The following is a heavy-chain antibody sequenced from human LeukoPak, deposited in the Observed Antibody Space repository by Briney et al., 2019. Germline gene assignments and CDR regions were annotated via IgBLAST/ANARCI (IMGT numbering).Heavy chain of an antibody. CDR2: IHHSGTT. J-gene: IGHJ5*02. V-gene: IGHV4-38-2*02. CDR1: GYSISSGYY. D-gene: IGHD3-22*01. CDR3: ARSYYDTRGRFDP. Sequence: PSETLSLTCTVSGYSISSGYYWGWVRQPPGKGLEWIGTIHHSGTTYYSPSLRSRATTSVDTSKNQFSLSLRSVTAADTAVYYCARSYYDTRGRFDPWGRGTLVTVSS.